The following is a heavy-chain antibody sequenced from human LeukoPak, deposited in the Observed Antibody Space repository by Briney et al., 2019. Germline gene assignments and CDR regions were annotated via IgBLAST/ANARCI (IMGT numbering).Heavy chain of an antibody. CDR2: IRNDGSMI. CDR1: GFIFSSYG. V-gene: IGHV3-30*02. D-gene: IGHD6-13*01. Sequence: GGSLRLSCAASGFIFSSYGMHWIRQAPGKGLERVTFIRNDGSMIYNTDSVKGRFTISRDNSKNTLYLQMNSLRADDTAVYYCARDQQQLVLYYFDYWGQGTLVTVSS. J-gene: IGHJ4*02. CDR3: ARDQQQLVLYYFDY.